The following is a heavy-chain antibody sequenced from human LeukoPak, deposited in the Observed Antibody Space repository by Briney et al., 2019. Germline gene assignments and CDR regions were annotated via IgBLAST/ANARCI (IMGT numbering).Heavy chain of an antibody. D-gene: IGHD3-22*01. CDR2: ISGSGGST. CDR1: GFTFSSYA. CDR3: AETYDSSGYPSSY. J-gene: IGHJ4*02. V-gene: IGHV3-23*01. Sequence: GGSLRLSCAASGFTFSSYAMSWVRQAPGKGLEWVSAISGSGGSTYHADSVKGRFTIYRDNSKNTLYLQMNSLRVEDTAVYYCAETYDSSGYPSSYWGQGTLVTVSS.